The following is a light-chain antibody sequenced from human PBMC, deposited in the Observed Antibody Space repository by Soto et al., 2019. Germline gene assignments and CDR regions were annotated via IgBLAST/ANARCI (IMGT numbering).Light chain of an antibody. CDR3: QHYNSYPIT. CDR1: QSVATY. V-gene: IGKV1-5*01. J-gene: IGKJ5*01. CDR2: DAS. Sequence: DIQMTQSPSTLSASVGDRVTITCRASQSVATYLTWYQQKPGKAPKLLIYDASSLKSGVPSRFSGSGSGTEFTLTISSLQPDDFATYYCQHYNSYPITFGQGTRLENK.